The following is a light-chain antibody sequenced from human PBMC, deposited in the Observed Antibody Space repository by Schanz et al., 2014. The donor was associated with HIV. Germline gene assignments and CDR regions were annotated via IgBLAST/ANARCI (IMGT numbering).Light chain of an antibody. Sequence: DIQMTQSPSSLSASVGDRVTITCRASQSISSYLNWYQQKPGKAPKLLIYAASSLQSGVPSRFSGSGSGTDFTLTISSLQPEDFATYYCQQLKSHPLTFGGGTRVDI. V-gene: IGKV1-39*01. CDR3: QQLKSHPLT. J-gene: IGKJ4*01. CDR2: AAS. CDR1: QSISSY.